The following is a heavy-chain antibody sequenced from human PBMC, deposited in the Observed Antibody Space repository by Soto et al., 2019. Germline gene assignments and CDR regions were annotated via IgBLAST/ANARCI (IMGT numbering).Heavy chain of an antibody. CDR2: INLSGGT. V-gene: IGHV4-34*02. CDR1: GGSFSGYY. CDR3: ARGRRSTRVGY. J-gene: IGHJ4*02. Sequence: QVQLQQWGAGLLKPSETLSLTCGVYGGSFSGYYWSWIRQPPGKGLEWIGEINLSGGTNHNPVLKRRVSMSVDTSKNHFCLRLSSVTAAHTAMYYCARGRRSTRVGYWCQGTLVTVSS. D-gene: IGHD5-12*01.